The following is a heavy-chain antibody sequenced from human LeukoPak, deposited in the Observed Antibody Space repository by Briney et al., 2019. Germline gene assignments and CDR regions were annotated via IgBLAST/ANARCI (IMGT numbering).Heavy chain of an antibody. D-gene: IGHD6-19*01. V-gene: IGHV3-30*03. Sequence: PGGSLRLSCAASGFTFNTYALHWVRQAPGKGLEWVAVVSYDGGAKYYADSVKGRFTISRDKSKNTVDLQMYSLRAEDSAVYYCARSLGSGWIHLVEYWGQGTLVTVS. CDR3: ARSLGSGWIHLVEY. J-gene: IGHJ4*02. CDR1: GFTFNTYA. CDR2: VSYDGGAK.